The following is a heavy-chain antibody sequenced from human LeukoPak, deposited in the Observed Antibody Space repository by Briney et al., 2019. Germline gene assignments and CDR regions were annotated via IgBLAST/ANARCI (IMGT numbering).Heavy chain of an antibody. Sequence: GGSLGLSCAASGFTFTTYAMTWVRQAPGRGLEWVSGITGSGDSTGYADSVKGRFTISRDNSKETLNLQMTSLRAEDTGIYYCAKDRVCSGGSCHFDFWGQGTLVTVSS. J-gene: IGHJ4*02. CDR2: ITGSGDST. CDR3: AKDRVCSGGSCHFDF. D-gene: IGHD2-15*01. CDR1: GFTFTTYA. V-gene: IGHV3-23*01.